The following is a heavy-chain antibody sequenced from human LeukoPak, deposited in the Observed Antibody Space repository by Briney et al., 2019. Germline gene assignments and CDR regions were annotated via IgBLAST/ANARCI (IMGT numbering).Heavy chain of an antibody. CDR2: IKSDGSNN. Sequence: GGTLRLSCAASTFSFCNYSMHWVGPAPGIGLVWVLRIKSDGSNNSYEVSVKVRFTISRDNAKNTLDLQRHSLGATDAAEYSGFCFGYCGGGSCPSFDYWGQGTLVTVSS. D-gene: IGHD2-15*01. CDR3: FCFGYCGGGSCPSFDY. J-gene: IGHJ4*02. CDR1: TFSFCNYS. V-gene: IGHV3-74*01.